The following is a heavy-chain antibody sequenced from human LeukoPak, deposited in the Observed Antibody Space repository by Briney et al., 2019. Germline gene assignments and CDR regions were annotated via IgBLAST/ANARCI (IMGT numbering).Heavy chain of an antibody. V-gene: IGHV3-7*01. CDR2: INQDGSEK. CDR3: ARDGSVAGTAYLDY. Sequence: AGGSLRLSCAASGFTFTRYWMSWVRRAPGKGLEWVANINQDGSEKYYVDSVKGRFTISRDNAKNSLYLQMNSLRAEDTAVYYCARDGSVAGTAYLDYWGQGTLVTVSS. J-gene: IGHJ4*02. D-gene: IGHD6-19*01. CDR1: GFTFTRYW.